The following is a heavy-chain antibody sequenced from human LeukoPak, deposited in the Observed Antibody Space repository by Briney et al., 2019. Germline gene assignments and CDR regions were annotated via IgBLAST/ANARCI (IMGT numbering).Heavy chain of an antibody. D-gene: IGHD1-26*01. CDR1: GGSISSGSYY. J-gene: IGHJ6*02. V-gene: IGHV4-61*02. CDR3: ASDIVGATWRYYYYGMDV. CDR2: IYTSGST. Sequence: SETLSLTCTVSGGSISSGSYYWSWIRQPARKGLEWIGRIYTSGSTNYNPSLKSRVTISVDTSKNQFSLKLSSVTAADTAVYYCASDIVGATWRYYYYGMDVWGQGTTVTVSS.